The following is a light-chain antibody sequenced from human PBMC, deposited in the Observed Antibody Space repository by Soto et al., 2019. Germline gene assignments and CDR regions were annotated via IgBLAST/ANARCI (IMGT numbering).Light chain of an antibody. CDR1: QTVSSSY. CDR2: GAS. CDR3: QQYDSAPYT. V-gene: IGKV3-20*01. J-gene: IGKJ2*01. Sequence: EIVVTQSPGTLSLSPGERATLSCRASQTVSSSYLAWYQQKPGQAPRLLIYGASSRATGIPDSFSGSGSGTDFTLSISRLEPEDFAVYYCQQYDSAPYTFGQGTNLEIK.